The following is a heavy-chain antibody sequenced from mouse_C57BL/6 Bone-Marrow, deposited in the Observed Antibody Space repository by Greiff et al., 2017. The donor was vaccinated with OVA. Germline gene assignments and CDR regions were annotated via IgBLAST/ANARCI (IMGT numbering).Heavy chain of an antibody. Sequence: EVKVVESGGGLVQPGGSLKLSCAASGFTFSDYYMYWVRQTPEKRLEWVAYISNGGGSTYYPDTVKGRFTISRDNAKNTLYLQMSRLKSEDTAMYYCARLGSSPYYYAMDYWGQGTSVTVSS. CDR1: GFTFSDYY. CDR3: ARLGSSPYYYAMDY. CDR2: ISNGGGST. D-gene: IGHD1-1*01. J-gene: IGHJ4*01. V-gene: IGHV5-12*01.